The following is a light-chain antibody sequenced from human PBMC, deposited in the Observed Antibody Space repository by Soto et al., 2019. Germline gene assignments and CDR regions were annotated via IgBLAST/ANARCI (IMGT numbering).Light chain of an antibody. CDR1: QNVLSD. CDR2: GAT. CDR3: QQYRSCPRT. V-gene: IGKV3-15*01. J-gene: IGKJ1*01. Sequence: EILLTQSPATLSVSPGETATLSCRASQNVLSDLAWYQQKPGQAPRLLVYGATTRATDAPAKFRGRGSGTEFSLTISSLQSEASATYYCQQYRSCPRTFGQGSRVEI.